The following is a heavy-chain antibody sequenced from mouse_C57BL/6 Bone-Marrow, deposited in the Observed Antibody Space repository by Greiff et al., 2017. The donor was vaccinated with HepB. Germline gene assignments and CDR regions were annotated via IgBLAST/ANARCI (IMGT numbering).Heavy chain of an antibody. CDR1: GYTFTSYW. V-gene: IGHV1-64*01. J-gene: IGHJ2*01. Sequence: QVQLQQPGAELVKPGASVKLSCTASGYTFTSYWMHWVKQRPGQGLEWIGMIHPNSGSTNYNEKFKSKATLTVDKSSSTAYMQLSSLTSEDSAVYYCAREGLITTVVSYYFDYWGQGTTLTVSS. CDR3: AREGLITTVVSYYFDY. D-gene: IGHD1-1*01. CDR2: IHPNSGST.